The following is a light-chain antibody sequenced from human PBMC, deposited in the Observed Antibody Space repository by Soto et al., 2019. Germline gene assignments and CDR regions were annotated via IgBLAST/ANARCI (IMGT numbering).Light chain of an antibody. CDR3: QQYGSPLT. V-gene: IGKV3-20*01. CDR2: GAS. CDR1: QSVSSSY. Sequence: EIVLTQSRGTLSLSPGERATLSCRASQSVSSSYLAWYQQKPGQAPRLVIYGASSRATGIPDRFSGSGSGTDFTLTINRLEPEDSAGYYCQQYGSPLTVGQGTKLEIK. J-gene: IGKJ2*01.